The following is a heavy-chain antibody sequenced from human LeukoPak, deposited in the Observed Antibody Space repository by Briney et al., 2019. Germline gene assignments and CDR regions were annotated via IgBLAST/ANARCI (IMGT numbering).Heavy chain of an antibody. CDR1: GYTFTSYG. CDR3: ARDAHRYCSSTSCYMGY. CDR2: ISAYNGNT. V-gene: IGHV1-18*01. J-gene: IGHJ4*02. Sequence: ASVKVSCKASGYTFTSYGISWVRQAPGQGPEWMGWISAYNGNTNYAQKLQGRVTMTTDTSTSTAYMELRSLRSDDTAVYYCARDAHRYCSSTSCYMGYWGQGTLVTVSS. D-gene: IGHD2-2*02.